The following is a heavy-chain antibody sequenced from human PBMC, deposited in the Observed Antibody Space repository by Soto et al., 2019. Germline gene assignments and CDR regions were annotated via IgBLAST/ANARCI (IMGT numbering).Heavy chain of an antibody. CDR1: GGSISSSSYY. CDR3: VRLIGNSWLDY. V-gene: IGHV4-39*01. CDR2: IYYSGST. Sequence: PSETLSLTCTVSGGSISSSSYYWGWIRQPPGKGLEWIGSIYYSGSTYYNPSLKSRVTISVDTSKNQFSLKPSSVTAADTAVYYCVRLIGNSWLDYWGRGTLVTVSS. J-gene: IGHJ4*02. D-gene: IGHD6-13*01.